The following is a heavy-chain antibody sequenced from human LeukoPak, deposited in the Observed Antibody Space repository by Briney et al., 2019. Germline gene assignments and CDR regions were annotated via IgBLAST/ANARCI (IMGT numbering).Heavy chain of an antibody. CDR3: AGSLGYCTSNVCYLKY. J-gene: IGHJ4*02. CDR2: ISYDGSTK. V-gene: IGHV3-30*04. D-gene: IGHD2-8*01. CDR1: GFTFSSYA. Sequence: GGSLRLSCAASGFTFSSYAIHWVRQAPGKGLEWVAVISYDGSTKYNADSVKGRFTISRDNSKNTLYLQMNSLRPEDTAVYYCAGSLGYCTSNVCYLKYWGQGTLVTVSS.